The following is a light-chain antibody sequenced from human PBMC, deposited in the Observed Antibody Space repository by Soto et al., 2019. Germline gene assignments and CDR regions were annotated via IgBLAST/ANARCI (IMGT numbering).Light chain of an antibody. CDR3: SSYTRSRNIYV. CDR2: EVS. J-gene: IGLJ6*01. V-gene: IGLV2-14*01. CDR1: SSDVGGYNY. Sequence: SFLTHPASGSGSPGHWITIACTGTSSDVGGYNYVSWYQHHPGKAPKLMIYEVSNRPSGVSNRFSGSKSGKTASLNISGLKAEDEADHYCSSYTRSRNIYVFGTATKV.